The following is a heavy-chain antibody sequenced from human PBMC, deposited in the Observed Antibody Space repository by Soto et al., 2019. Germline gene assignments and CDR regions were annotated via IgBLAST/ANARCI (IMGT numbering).Heavy chain of an antibody. V-gene: IGHV3-9*01. CDR3: AKEYYDFWSGYVGWCMDV. Sequence: GGSLRLSCAASGFTFDDYAMHWVRQAPGKGLEWVSGISWNSGSIGYADSVKGRFTISRDNAKNSLYLQMNSLRAEDTALYYCAKEYYDFWSGYVGWCMDVWGKGTTVTVSS. CDR1: GFTFDDYA. CDR2: ISWNSGSI. D-gene: IGHD3-3*01. J-gene: IGHJ6*03.